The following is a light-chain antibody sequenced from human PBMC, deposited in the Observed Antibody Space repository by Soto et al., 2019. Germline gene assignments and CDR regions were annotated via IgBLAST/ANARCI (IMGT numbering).Light chain of an antibody. CDR1: QSVSSSY. CDR3: QQYNNWPWT. V-gene: IGKV3-15*01. Sequence: EIVLTQSPATLSLSPGERATLSCRASQSVSSSYLAWYQQKPGQAPRLLIYGASTRATGIPARFSGSGSGTEFTLTISGLQSEDFAIYYCQQYNNWPWTFGQGTKVDIK. CDR2: GAS. J-gene: IGKJ1*01.